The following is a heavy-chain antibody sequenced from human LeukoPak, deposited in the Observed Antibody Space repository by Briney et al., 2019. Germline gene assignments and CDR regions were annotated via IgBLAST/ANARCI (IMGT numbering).Heavy chain of an antibody. CDR2: IYYSGST. CDR1: GGSISSYY. CDR3: ARGQNYYDSSGYLQH. Sequence: SETLSLTCTVSGGSISSYYWSWIRQPPGKGLEWIGYIYYSGSTNYNPSLKSRVTISVDTSKNQFSLKLSSVTAADTAVYYCARGQNYYDSSGYLQHWGQGTLVTVSS. J-gene: IGHJ1*01. D-gene: IGHD3-22*01. V-gene: IGHV4-59*12.